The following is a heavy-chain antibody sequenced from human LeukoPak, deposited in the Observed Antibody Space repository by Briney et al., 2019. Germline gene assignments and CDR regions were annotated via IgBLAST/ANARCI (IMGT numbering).Heavy chain of an antibody. D-gene: IGHD5-18*01. CDR3: ARETGYSYGSRSYWYFDL. V-gene: IGHV4-34*01. Sequence: SETLSLTCAVYGGSFSGCYWSWIRQPPGKGLEWIGEINHSGSTNYNPSLKSRVTISVDTSKNQFSLKLSSVTAADTAVYYCARETGYSYGSRSYWYFDLWGRGTLVTVSS. CDR2: INHSGST. J-gene: IGHJ2*01. CDR1: GGSFSGCY.